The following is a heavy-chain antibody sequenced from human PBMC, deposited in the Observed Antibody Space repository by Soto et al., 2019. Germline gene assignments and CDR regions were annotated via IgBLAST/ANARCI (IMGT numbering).Heavy chain of an antibody. V-gene: IGHV1-18*01. J-gene: IGHJ4*02. CDR3: ARDYYDSSGYYPFDY. CDR1: GYTFTSYG. D-gene: IGHD3-22*01. CDR2: ISAYNGNT. Sequence: QVQLVQSGAEVKKPGASVKVSCKASGYTFTSYGISWVRQAPGQGLEWMGWISAYNGNTNYAQKLQGRVTMTTDTATSPAYMELRRLRSDDTAVYYCARDYYDSSGYYPFDYWGQGTLVTVSS.